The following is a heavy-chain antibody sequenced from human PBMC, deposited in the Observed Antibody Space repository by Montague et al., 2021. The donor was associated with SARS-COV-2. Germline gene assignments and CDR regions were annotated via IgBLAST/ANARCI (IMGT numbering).Heavy chain of an antibody. D-gene: IGHD2/OR15-2a*01. CDR3: ARAQMAVTEYYPDY. CDR1: GGSISSSSHY. Sequence: SETLSLTCSVSGGSISSSSHYWAWIRQPPGRRLEWIGTIYYSGTTLYHPSLKRRITMSVDTSDNHFSLQLNSVSATDTAIYYCARAQMAVTEYYPDYWGQGILVTVSS. V-gene: IGHV4-39*02. J-gene: IGHJ4*02. CDR2: IYYSGTT.